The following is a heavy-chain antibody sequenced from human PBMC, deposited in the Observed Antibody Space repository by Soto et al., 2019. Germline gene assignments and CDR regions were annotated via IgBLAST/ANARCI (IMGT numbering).Heavy chain of an antibody. D-gene: IGHD6-19*01. V-gene: IGHV3-23*01. CDR1: GFTFSSYA. CDR3: ATGVPGISVAGTRYSQH. Sequence: GGSLRLSCAASGFTFSSYAMSWVRQAPGKGLEWVSGISGSGDSTYYADSVKGRFTISRDNSKNTLYLQMNSLRAEDTAVHYCATGVPGISVAGTRYSQHWGQGT. CDR2: ISGSGDST. J-gene: IGHJ1*01.